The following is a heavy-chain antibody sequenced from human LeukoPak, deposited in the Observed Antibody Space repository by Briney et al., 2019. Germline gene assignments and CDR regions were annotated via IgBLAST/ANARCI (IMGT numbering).Heavy chain of an antibody. V-gene: IGHV1-69*13. D-gene: IGHD3-16*01. CDR2: IIPIFGTA. CDR3: ASNFWGTPGFDP. Sequence: SVKVSCKASGGTFSSYAISWVRQAPGQGLERMGGIIPIFGTANYAQKFQGRVTITADESTSTAYMELSSLRSEDAAVYYCASNFWGTPGFDPWGQGTLVTVSS. CDR1: GGTFSSYA. J-gene: IGHJ5*02.